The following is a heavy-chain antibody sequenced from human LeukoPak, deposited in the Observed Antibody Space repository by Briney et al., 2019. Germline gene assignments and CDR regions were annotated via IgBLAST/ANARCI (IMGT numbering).Heavy chain of an antibody. CDR1: GFTFINAW. V-gene: IGHV3-15*01. D-gene: IGHD1-26*01. J-gene: IGHJ4*02. Sequence: GSLRLSCAASGFTFINAWMAWVRQAPGKGLDWVGRIKAKAHGGTIEYAAPVKGRFTISRDDSKNTLYLQMNSLKTEDTAVYYCTTDGVGVEGATYDNWGQGTLVSVSS. CDR3: TTDGVGVEGATYDN. CDR2: IKAKAHGGTI.